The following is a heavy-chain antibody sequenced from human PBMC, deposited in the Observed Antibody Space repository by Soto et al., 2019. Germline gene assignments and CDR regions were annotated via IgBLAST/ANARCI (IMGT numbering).Heavy chain of an antibody. J-gene: IGHJ4*02. V-gene: IGHV1-18*01. CDR2: ISAYNGNT. Sequence: APGQGLEWMGWISAYNGNTNYAQKLQGRVTMTTDTSTSTAYMELRSLRSDDTAVYYCARAVDSSSWIDYWGQGTLVTVSS. D-gene: IGHD6-13*01. CDR3: ARAVDSSSWIDY.